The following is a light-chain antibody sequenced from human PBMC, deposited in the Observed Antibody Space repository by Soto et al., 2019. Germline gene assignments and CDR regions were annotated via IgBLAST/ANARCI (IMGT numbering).Light chain of an antibody. CDR1: QGISSY. Sequence: DIQVTQSPSFLSASLGDRVTITCRASQGISSYLAWYQQKPGKAPKLLIYAASTLQSGVPSRFSGSGSGTEFTLTISSLQPDNFATYYCQHYTSYSEAFGQGTKVDIK. CDR3: QHYTSYSEA. J-gene: IGKJ1*01. V-gene: IGKV1-9*01. CDR2: AAS.